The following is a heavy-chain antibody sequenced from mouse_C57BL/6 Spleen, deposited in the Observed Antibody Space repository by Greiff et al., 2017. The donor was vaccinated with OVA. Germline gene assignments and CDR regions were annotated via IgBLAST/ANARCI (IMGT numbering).Heavy chain of an antibody. Sequence: EVQLQQSGPELVKPGASVKISCKASGYTFTDYYMNWVKQSHGKSLEWIGDINPNNGGTSYNQKFKGKATLTVDKSSSTAYMELRSLTSEDSAVYYCARHYGNYYAMDYWGQGTSVTVSS. D-gene: IGHD2-1*01. CDR3: ARHYGNYYAMDY. CDR2: INPNNGGT. V-gene: IGHV1-26*01. CDR1: GYTFTDYY. J-gene: IGHJ4*01.